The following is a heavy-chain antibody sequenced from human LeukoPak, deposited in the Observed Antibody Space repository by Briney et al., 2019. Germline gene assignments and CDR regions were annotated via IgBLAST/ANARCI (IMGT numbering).Heavy chain of an antibody. CDR2: ITSSANTI. Sequence: GGSLRLSCAASGFTFSSYEMNWVRQAPGKGLEWVSYITSSANTIYYADSVKGRFTISRDNAKNSLYLQMNSLRAEDTAVYYCARGYWNYVGSFDYWGQGTLVTVSS. CDR1: GFTFSSYE. V-gene: IGHV3-48*03. J-gene: IGHJ4*02. D-gene: IGHD1-7*01. CDR3: ARGYWNYVGSFDY.